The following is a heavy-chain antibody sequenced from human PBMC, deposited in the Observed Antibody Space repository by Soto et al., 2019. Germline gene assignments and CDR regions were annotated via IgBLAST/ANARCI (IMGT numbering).Heavy chain of an antibody. CDR1: GFTFNTYA. CDR3: AKGFIVVVTAIRPDDNFDV. CDR2: ISGSGGTI. J-gene: IGHJ3*01. Sequence: GGSLRLSCSASGFTFNTYAMNWVRQARGKGLEWVASISGSGGTINYADSVKGRFTTSRDTSKNTLYLQMNSLSAEDTAVYYCAKGFIVVVTAIRPDDNFDVWGQGTMVTVSS. D-gene: IGHD2-21*02. V-gene: IGHV3-23*01.